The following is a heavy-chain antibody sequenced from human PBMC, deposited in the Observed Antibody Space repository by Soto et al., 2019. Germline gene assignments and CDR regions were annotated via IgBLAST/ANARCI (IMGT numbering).Heavy chain of an antibody. Sequence: QVQLVQSGAEVKKPGASVKVSCRASGYTFTTYTLLWVRQAPGQRLEWMAWINPGNGDTKYSQNFQHRVTATRDTSASAAYMEISSLRSEDTATYYCARKQPGFQIGWAWALDIWCQGTMVTVSS. D-gene: IGHD1-26*01. V-gene: IGHV1-3*01. CDR2: INPGNGDT. J-gene: IGHJ3*02. CDR3: ARKQPGFQIGWAWALDI. CDR1: GYTFTTYT.